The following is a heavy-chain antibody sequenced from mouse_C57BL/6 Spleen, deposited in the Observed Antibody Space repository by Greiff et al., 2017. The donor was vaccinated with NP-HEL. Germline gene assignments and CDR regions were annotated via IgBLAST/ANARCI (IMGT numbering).Heavy chain of an antibody. CDR3: ARSYGYYGDYFDY. V-gene: IGHV7-3*01. D-gene: IGHD2-3*01. CDR1: GFTFTDYY. CDR2: IRNKANGYTT. J-gene: IGHJ2*01. Sequence: EVKLVESGGGLVQPGGSLSLSCAASGFTFTDYYMSWVRQPPGKALEGLGFIRNKANGYTTEYSASVKGRFTISRDNSQSILYLQMNALRAEDSATYYCARSYGYYGDYFDYWGQGTTLTVSS.